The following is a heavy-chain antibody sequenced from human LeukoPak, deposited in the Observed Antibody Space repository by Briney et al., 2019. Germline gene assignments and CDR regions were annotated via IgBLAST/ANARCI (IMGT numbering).Heavy chain of an antibody. V-gene: IGHV3-23*01. CDR2: ISGNGIST. CDR3: ANAGGDSRPHDF. Sequence: GGSLRLSCAASGLTFSSYAMSWVRQAPGKGPEWVSAISGNGISTSYADAVKGRFTISRDNSKNTLSLQMNSLRAEDTGVYYCANAGGDSRPHDFWGQGTLVTVSS. D-gene: IGHD2-21*02. CDR1: GLTFSSYA. J-gene: IGHJ4*02.